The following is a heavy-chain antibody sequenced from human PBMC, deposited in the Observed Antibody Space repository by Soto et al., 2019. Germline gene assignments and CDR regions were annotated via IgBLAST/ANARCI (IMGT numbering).Heavy chain of an antibody. CDR1: GFTFSSYS. Sequence: GGSLRLSCAASGFTFSSYSMKWVRQAPGKGLEWVSYISSSSSTIYYADSVKGRFTISRDNAKNSLYLQMNSLRAEDTAVYYCARDYSNSIDYWGQGTLVTVSS. D-gene: IGHD4-4*01. V-gene: IGHV3-48*01. J-gene: IGHJ4*02. CDR2: ISSSSSTI. CDR3: ARDYSNSIDY.